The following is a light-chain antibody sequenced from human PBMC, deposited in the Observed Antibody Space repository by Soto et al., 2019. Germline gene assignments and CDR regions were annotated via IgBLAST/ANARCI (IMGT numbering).Light chain of an antibody. V-gene: IGKV3-20*01. CDR1: QSVSSSY. CDR2: GVS. CDR3: QQYGSSIT. J-gene: IGKJ5*01. Sequence: LKKSPGTLSLKPGERATLSCSASQSVSSSYLAWYQQKPGQAPRLLIYGVSSRATGIPDRLSGSGSGTDFTLTISRLEPEDFAVCYCQQYGSSITFGQGTRLEIK.